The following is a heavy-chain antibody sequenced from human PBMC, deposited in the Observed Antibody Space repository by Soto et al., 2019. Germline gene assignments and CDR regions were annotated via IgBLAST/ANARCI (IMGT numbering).Heavy chain of an antibody. CDR3: AREGYSSTVIDY. CDR1: GGSISSGDYY. Sequence: SETLSLTCTVSGGSISSGDYYWSWIRQPPGKGLEWIGYIYYSGSTYYNPSLKSRVTISVDTSKNQFSLKLSSVTAADTAVYYCAREGYSSTVIDYWGQGTLVTVSS. D-gene: IGHD2-2*02. J-gene: IGHJ4*02. CDR2: IYYSGST. V-gene: IGHV4-30-4*01.